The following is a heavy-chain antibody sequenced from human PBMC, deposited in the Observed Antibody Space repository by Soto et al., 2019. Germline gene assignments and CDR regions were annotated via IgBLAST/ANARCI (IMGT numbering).Heavy chain of an antibody. CDR2: ILPIFGTA. Sequence: QVQLVQSGAEVKKPGSSVKVSCKASGGTFSSYAISWVRQAPGQGLEWMGGILPIFGTANYAQKFQGRVTITADESTSTAYMELGSLRSEDTAVYYCARDRRSSYGDYGAYDYYYYGMDVWGQGTTVTVSS. V-gene: IGHV1-69*01. CDR1: GGTFSSYA. D-gene: IGHD4-17*01. CDR3: ARDRRSSYGDYGAYDYYYYGMDV. J-gene: IGHJ6*02.